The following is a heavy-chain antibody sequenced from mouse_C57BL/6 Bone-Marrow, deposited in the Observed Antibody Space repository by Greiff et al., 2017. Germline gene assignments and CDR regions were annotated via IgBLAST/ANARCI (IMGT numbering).Heavy chain of an antibody. V-gene: IGHV1-18*01. CDR2: INPNNGGT. J-gene: IGHJ1*03. Sequence: EVQLQQSGPELVKPGASVKIPCKASGYTFTDYNMDWVKQSHGKSLEWIGDINPNNGGTIYNQKFKGKATLTVDKSSSTAYMELRSLTSEDTAVYYCARYGGITTVVGYFDVWGTGTTVTVSS. CDR1: GYTFTDYN. D-gene: IGHD1-1*01. CDR3: ARYGGITTVVGYFDV.